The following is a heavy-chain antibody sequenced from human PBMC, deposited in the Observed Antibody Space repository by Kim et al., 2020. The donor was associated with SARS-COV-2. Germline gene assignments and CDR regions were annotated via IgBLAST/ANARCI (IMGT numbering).Heavy chain of an antibody. V-gene: IGHV3-7*03. D-gene: IGHD3-16*01. CDR3: AGGRALDF. Sequence: DGSRINYVDSVKGRCTISRDNTKNSLYLQMNGLRAEDTAVYYCAGGRALDFWGQGTLVSVSS. J-gene: IGHJ4*02. CDR2: DGSRI.